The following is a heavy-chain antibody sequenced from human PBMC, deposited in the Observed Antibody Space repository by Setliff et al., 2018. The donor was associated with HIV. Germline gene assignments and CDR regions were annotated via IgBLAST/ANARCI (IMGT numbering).Heavy chain of an antibody. CDR1: GGSFSGYY. CDR3: ARGTKYSVAGTRGYYFDS. CDR2: INHSGST. J-gene: IGHJ4*02. D-gene: IGHD6-19*01. Sequence: PSETLSLTCAVYGGSFSGYYWSWIRRPPGKGLEWIGEINHSGSTKYNPSLKSRVTISVNTPENQFSLKLNSVTAADTAVYYCARGTKYSVAGTRGYYFDSWGQGTLVTVSS. V-gene: IGHV4-34*01.